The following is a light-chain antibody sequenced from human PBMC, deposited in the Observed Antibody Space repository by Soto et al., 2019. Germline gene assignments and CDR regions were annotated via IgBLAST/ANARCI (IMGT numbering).Light chain of an antibody. J-gene: IGLJ1*01. Sequence: QSALTQPPSASGSPGQSVTISCTGTSSDVGAYNYVSGYQHRPGKAPKLMFYEVTKRPSGVPDRFSGAKSGNTASLTVSGLQAEDEADYYCTSHAGTNNFPYVFGTGTKLTVL. CDR2: EVT. CDR1: SSDVGAYNY. CDR3: TSHAGTNNFPYV. V-gene: IGLV2-8*01.